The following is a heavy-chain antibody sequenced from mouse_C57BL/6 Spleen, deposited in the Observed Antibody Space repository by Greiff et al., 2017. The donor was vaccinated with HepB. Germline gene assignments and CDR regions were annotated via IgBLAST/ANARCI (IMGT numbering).Heavy chain of an antibody. CDR3: ARKGDYGRGNYFDY. Sequence: VQLQQSGAELVMPGASVKLSCKASGYTFTSYWMHWVKQRPGQGLEWIGEIDPSDSYTNYNQKFKGKSTLTVDKSSSTAYMPLSSLTSEDSAFYYCARKGDYGRGNYFDYWGQGTTLTVSS. CDR2: IDPSDSYT. D-gene: IGHD1-1*01. V-gene: IGHV1-69*01. CDR1: GYTFTSYW. J-gene: IGHJ2*01.